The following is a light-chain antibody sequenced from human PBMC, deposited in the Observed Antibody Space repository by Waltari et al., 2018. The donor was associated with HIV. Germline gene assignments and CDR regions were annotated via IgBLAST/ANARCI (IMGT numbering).Light chain of an antibody. CDR2: ENT. Sequence: QSVLTQPPSVSAAPGQKVIISCSGSSSNIGNNYVSWYQHHPGTAPKLLIYENTKRPSGIPDRCSGSKSGTSATLGITGLQTGDEADYYCETWDSSLSAGVFGGGTKLTVL. V-gene: IGLV1-51*02. CDR3: ETWDSSLSAGV. J-gene: IGLJ2*01. CDR1: SSNIGNNY.